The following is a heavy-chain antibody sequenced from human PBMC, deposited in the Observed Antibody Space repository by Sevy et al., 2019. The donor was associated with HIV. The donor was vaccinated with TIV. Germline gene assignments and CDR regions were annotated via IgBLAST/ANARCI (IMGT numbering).Heavy chain of an antibody. V-gene: IGHV3-30*02. Sequence: GGSLRLSCAASGFTCSTYGMHWVRQAPGKGLEWVAFIRLDGSIKYYTDSVKGRLTISRDNSKNTLYLQMNSLRAEDTAVYFCAKVLHIVEIPAAIDYYYGMDVWGQGTTVTVSS. J-gene: IGHJ6*02. CDR3: AKVLHIVEIPAAIDYYYGMDV. CDR2: IRLDGSIK. CDR1: GFTCSTYG. D-gene: IGHD2-2*01.